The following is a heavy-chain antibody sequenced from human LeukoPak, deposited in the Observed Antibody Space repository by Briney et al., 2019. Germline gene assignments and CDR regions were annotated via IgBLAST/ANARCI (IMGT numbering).Heavy chain of an antibody. Sequence: PGGSLRLSCAASGFTFSSYGMHWVRQAPGKGLEWVAFIRYDGSNKYYADSVKGRFTISRDNSKNTLYLQMNSLRAEDTAVYYCARESKFNAALLWFGELLDVWGQGTTVTVSS. CDR3: ARESKFNAALLWFGELLDV. J-gene: IGHJ6*02. CDR1: GFTFSSYG. D-gene: IGHD3-10*01. CDR2: IRYDGSNK. V-gene: IGHV3-30*02.